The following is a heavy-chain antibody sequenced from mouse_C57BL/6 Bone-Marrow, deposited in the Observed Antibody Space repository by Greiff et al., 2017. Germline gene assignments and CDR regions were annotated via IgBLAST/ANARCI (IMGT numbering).Heavy chain of an antibody. CDR3: TGTTDYAMDY. CDR1: GFNIKDDY. CDR2: IDPGNGDT. V-gene: IGHV14-4*01. J-gene: IGHJ4*01. Sequence: VQLQQSGAELVRPGASVTLSCTASGFNIKDDYMHWVKQRPEQGLEWVGWIDPGNGDTEYASKFQGKATITADTSSHTAYLQLSSLTSEDTAVYYGTGTTDYAMDYWGQGTSVTVSS. D-gene: IGHD1-1*01.